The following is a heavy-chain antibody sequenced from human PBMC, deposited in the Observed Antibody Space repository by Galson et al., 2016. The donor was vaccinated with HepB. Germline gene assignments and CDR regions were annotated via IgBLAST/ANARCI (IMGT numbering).Heavy chain of an antibody. CDR1: GFTFRSYG. V-gene: IGHV3-23*01. J-gene: IGHJ3*02. CDR3: AKPHAWYTSGHGGAFDI. Sequence: SLRLSCAASGFTFRSYGMSWVRQAPGKGLEWVSIISGSGGTTYYADSVKGRFTISRDNSKNTLYLQMNSLRAEDTAIYYCAKPHAWYTSGHGGAFDIWGQGTMVTVSS. CDR2: ISGSGGTT. D-gene: IGHD6-19*01.